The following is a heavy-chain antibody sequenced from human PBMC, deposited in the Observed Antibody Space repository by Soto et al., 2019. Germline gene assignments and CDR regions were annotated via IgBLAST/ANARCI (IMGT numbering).Heavy chain of an antibody. V-gene: IGHV2-5*02. CDR3: ARLMVAGITYYFDS. Sequence: QITLKESGPTLVKPTQPLTLTCTFSGFSLSSSGVGVGWIRQPPGKALEWLTFIYWDDDKRYSPSLKSRLTITKDTSKNQVVLTLTNMYPVDTGTYYCARLMVAGITYYFDSWGQGTLLTVSS. D-gene: IGHD2-21*01. CDR1: GFSLSSSGVG. J-gene: IGHJ4*02. CDR2: IYWDDDK.